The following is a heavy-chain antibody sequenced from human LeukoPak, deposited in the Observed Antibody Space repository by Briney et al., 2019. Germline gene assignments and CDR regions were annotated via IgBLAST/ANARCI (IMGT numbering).Heavy chain of an antibody. Sequence: GGSLRLSCAASGSTFDDYAMHWVRQAPGKGLEWVSGISWNSGSIGYADSVKGRFTISRDNAKNSLYLQMNSLRAEDTALYYCAKGKSYYYDSSGYYLVYWGQGTLVTVSS. J-gene: IGHJ4*02. V-gene: IGHV3-9*01. D-gene: IGHD3-22*01. CDR3: AKGKSYYYDSSGYYLVY. CDR1: GSTFDDYA. CDR2: ISWNSGSI.